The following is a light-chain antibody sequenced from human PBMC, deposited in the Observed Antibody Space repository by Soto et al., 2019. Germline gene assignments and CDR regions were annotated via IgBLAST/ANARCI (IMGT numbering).Light chain of an antibody. Sequence: EIVLTQSPRTLSLSPGERAVLSCRASQSVNNNYLAWYQRKPGRAPRLLIYGASSRATGIRDRFIGSGSGTDFTLTITRLEPEDFAVYFCQQYGSSPPTFGQGTKVEFK. CDR1: QSVNNNY. J-gene: IGKJ1*01. CDR2: GAS. CDR3: QQYGSSPPT. V-gene: IGKV3-20*01.